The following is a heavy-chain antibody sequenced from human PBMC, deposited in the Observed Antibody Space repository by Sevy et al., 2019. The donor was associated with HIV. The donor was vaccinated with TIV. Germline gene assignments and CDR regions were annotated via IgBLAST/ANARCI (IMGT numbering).Heavy chain of an antibody. Sequence: GGSLRLSCAASGLTFSTYAMTWVRQAPGKGLEWVSAISGNGYRTYYADSVKGRFTISRDTSKNTLYLQMNSLRAEDTAVYYCAKAQGGYYDSSGSYGMDVWGQGTTVTVSS. D-gene: IGHD3-22*01. V-gene: IGHV3-23*01. CDR2: ISGNGYRT. CDR3: AKAQGGYYDSSGSYGMDV. CDR1: GLTFSTYA. J-gene: IGHJ6*02.